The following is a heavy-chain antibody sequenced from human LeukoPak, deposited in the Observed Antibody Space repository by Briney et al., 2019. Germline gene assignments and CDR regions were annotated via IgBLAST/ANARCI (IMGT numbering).Heavy chain of an antibody. J-gene: IGHJ4*02. Sequence: GASVKVSCKASGYIFTNYGISWVRQAPGQGLEWMGQINPYNGNTNYVQKVQGRGTMTTDTSTYTAYMELRSLASDDTAIYFCGRVTGSSISSRSLLYWGQGTLVTVS. V-gene: IGHV1-18*01. CDR2: INPYNGNT. CDR3: GRVTGSSISSRSLLY. CDR1: GYIFTNYG. D-gene: IGHD6-13*01.